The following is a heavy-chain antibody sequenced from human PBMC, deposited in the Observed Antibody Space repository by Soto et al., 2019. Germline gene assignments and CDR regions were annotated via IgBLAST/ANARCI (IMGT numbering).Heavy chain of an antibody. CDR3: ARDESLTTSGGILDNYFGMDV. V-gene: IGHV3-21*02. CDR2: ISLRGKYK. CDR1: GFTFSSFA. Sequence: EVQLVESGGGLVKPGESLRLSCAGSGFTFSSFAMNWVRQAPGKGLEWVSYISLRGKYKFYADAVKGRFTTSRDDAENSVYLEMSSLRAEDTAVYYCARDESLTTSGGILDNYFGMDVWGQGTRVTVSS. D-gene: IGHD3-16*02. J-gene: IGHJ6*02.